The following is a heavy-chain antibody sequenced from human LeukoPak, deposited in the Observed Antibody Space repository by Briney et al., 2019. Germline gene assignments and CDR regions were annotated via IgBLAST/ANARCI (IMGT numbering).Heavy chain of an antibody. CDR3: ARVRVGYGGKYYFDY. J-gene: IGHJ4*02. CDR2: INHSGST. Sequence: SETLSLTCAVYGGSFSGYYWSWIRQPPGKGLEWIGEINHSGSTNYNPSLKSRVTISVNTSKNQFSLKLSSVTAADTAVYYCARVRVGYGGKYYFDYWGQGTLVTVSS. CDR1: GGSFSGYY. D-gene: IGHD4-23*01. V-gene: IGHV4-34*01.